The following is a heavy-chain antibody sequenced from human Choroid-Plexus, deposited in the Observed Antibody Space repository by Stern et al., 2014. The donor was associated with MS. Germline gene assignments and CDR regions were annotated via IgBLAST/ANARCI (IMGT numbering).Heavy chain of an antibody. CDR1: GFTFSNFG. CDR2: ISYDGSDK. CDR3: AKDRQWSTYFFDY. D-gene: IGHD2-15*01. Sequence: VQLVESGGGVAQPGRPLILSCAASGFTFSNFGMHWVRQAPGKGLEWVALISYDGSDKYYADSVKGRLTILRDNSKNTLYMHMNSLRAEDTAVYYCAKDRQWSTYFFDYWGQGSLVTVYS. V-gene: IGHV3-30*18. J-gene: IGHJ4*02.